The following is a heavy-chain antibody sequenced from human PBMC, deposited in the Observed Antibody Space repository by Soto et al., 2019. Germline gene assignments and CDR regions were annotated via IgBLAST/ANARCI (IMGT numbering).Heavy chain of an antibody. V-gene: IGHV3-72*01. CDR3: ARGIAVAGTDHDAFDI. J-gene: IGHJ3*02. Sequence: GESLKISCAASGFTFSDHYMDWVRQAPGKGLEWVGRTRTKANSYTTEYAASVKGRFTISRDDSKNSLYLQMNSLKPEDTAVYYCARGIAVAGTDHDAFDIWGQGTMVTVSS. CDR2: TRTKANSYTT. D-gene: IGHD6-19*01. CDR1: GFTFSDHY.